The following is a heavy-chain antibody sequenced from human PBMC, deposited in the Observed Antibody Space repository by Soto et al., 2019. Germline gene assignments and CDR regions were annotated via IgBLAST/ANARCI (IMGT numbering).Heavy chain of an antibody. CDR2: INLRGNT. J-gene: IGHJ6*04. D-gene: IGHD1-1*01. CDR1: GGSFSDFH. Sequence: QVQLLQWGAGLLKPSETLSLTCAVYGGSFSDFHWSWIRQPPGKGLEWIAEINLRGNTNYNPSLESRVTMSVDTSQNQFSLKMSSVTAADTAVYYCARTHDSVDVWDKGTTVTVSS. V-gene: IGHV4-34*01. CDR3: ARTHDSVDV.